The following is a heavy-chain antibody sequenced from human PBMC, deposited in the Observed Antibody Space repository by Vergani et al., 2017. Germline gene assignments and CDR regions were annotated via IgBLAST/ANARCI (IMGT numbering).Heavy chain of an antibody. V-gene: IGHV3-30*02. CDR2: IRYDGSNK. CDR3: AKPTAAETDWFDP. J-gene: IGHJ5*02. CDR1: GFTFSSYG. Sequence: QVQLVESGGGVVQPGGSLRLSCAASGFTFSSYGMHWVRQAPGKGLEWVAFIRYDGSNKYYADSVKGRFTISRDNSKNTLYLQMNSLRAEDTAVYYCAKPTAAETDWFDPWGQGTLVTVSS. D-gene: IGHD6-13*01.